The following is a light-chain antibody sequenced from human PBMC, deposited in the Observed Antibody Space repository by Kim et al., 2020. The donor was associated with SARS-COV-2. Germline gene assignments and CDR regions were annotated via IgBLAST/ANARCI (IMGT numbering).Light chain of an antibody. V-gene: IGLV1-44*01. CDR2: SNN. J-gene: IGLJ2*01. CDR3: AAWDDSLNGHVV. Sequence: QRVTISCSGSSSTIGSNTVSWYQQLPGTAPQLLIYSNNQRPSGVPDRFSGSKSGTSASLAISGLQSEDEADYYCAAWDDSLNGHVVFGGGTQLTVL. CDR1: SSTIGSNT.